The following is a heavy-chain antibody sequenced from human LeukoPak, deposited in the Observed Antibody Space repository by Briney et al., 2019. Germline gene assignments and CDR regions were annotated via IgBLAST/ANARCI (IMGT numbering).Heavy chain of an antibody. Sequence: SQTLSLTCAISGDSVSSNGAAWNWIRQSPSRGLEWLGRTYYRSKWYNDYAVSVKSRITINPDTSKNQFSLQLNSVTPEDTAVYYCARSGRRGYSGYDYENYFDYWGQGTLVTVSS. D-gene: IGHD5-12*01. V-gene: IGHV6-1*01. CDR2: TYYRSKWYN. CDR3: ARSGRRGYSGYDYENYFDY. J-gene: IGHJ4*02. CDR1: GDSVSSNGAA.